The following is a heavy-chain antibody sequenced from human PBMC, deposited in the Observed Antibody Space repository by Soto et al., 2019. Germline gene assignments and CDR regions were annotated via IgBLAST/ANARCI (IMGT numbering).Heavy chain of an antibody. CDR3: ARDIWSGDYKWFDS. Sequence: GGSLRLSCTSSSVTINVHGIQWVRQAPAKGLEWVAFITNDASVQYYAESVKGRFTISGDHSKNTVDLQMSSLRSEESAVYYCARDIWSGDYKWFDSWGPGTLVTVSS. V-gene: IGHV3-30*03. J-gene: IGHJ5*01. CDR1: SVTINVHG. CDR2: ITNDASVQ. D-gene: IGHD3-3*01.